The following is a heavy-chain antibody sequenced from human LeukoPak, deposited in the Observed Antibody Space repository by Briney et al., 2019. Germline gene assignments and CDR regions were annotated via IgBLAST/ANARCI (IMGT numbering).Heavy chain of an antibody. CDR3: ARQGGMAHINWCDP. V-gene: IGHV4-39*01. CDR1: GRSISSSCYY. Sequence: SETLSLTCSVSGRSISSSCYYWGWLRPPPGRGREWIGSIFYSGSPYYNPSLKTRLTISVDTSKNQFSPTLGSVTALSTAVCYCARQGGMAHINWCDPWGQGTLVTVSS. CDR2: IFYSGSP. J-gene: IGHJ5*02. D-gene: IGHD3-16*01.